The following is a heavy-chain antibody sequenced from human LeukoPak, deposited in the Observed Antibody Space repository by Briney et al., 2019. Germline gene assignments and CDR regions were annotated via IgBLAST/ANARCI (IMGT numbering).Heavy chain of an antibody. V-gene: IGHV3-33*01. CDR2: IWYDGSNQ. Sequence: GGSLRLSCAASGFTFRNYGMHWVRQAPGKGLEWVAVIWYDGSNQYYADSVKGRYTISRDNSKMILYLQMNSLRAEDTAVYYCVRDRGGGSGYSRYFDLWGQGTLVTVSS. CDR3: VRDRGGGSGYSRYFDL. D-gene: IGHD3-22*01. CDR1: GFTFRNYG. J-gene: IGHJ5*02.